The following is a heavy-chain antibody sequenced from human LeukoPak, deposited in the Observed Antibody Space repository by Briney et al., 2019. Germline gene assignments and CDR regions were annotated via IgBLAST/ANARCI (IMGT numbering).Heavy chain of an antibody. Sequence: GGSLRLSCAASGFTFSSYDMHWVRQVTGEGLEWVSSIGISGDTYYADSVKGRFTISREDAKNSFYLQMNSLRAGDTAVYFCARGKYGYTSGWQIIDYWGQGTLVTVS. CDR3: ARGKYGYTSGWQIIDY. D-gene: IGHD6-19*01. CDR2: IGISGDT. J-gene: IGHJ4*02. CDR1: GFTFSSYD. V-gene: IGHV3-13*01.